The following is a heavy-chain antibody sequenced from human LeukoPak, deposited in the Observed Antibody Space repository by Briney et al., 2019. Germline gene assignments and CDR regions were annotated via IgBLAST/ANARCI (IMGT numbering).Heavy chain of an antibody. Sequence: TTGGSLTLSCAASGFTFSSYSMNWVRQAPGKGLEWVSSISSSSSYIYYADSVKGRFTISRDNAKNSLYLQMNSLRAEDTAVYYCANDYGDYGGDYWGQGTLVTVSS. D-gene: IGHD4-17*01. CDR3: ANDYGDYGGDY. J-gene: IGHJ4*02. CDR2: ISSSSSYI. CDR1: GFTFSSYS. V-gene: IGHV3-21*01.